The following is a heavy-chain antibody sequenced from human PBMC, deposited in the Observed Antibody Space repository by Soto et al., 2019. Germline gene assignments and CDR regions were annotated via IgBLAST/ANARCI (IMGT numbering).Heavy chain of an antibody. D-gene: IGHD4-17*01. V-gene: IGHV4-34*01. J-gene: IGHJ4*02. CDR3: ARCRRYGDPKGFDY. CDR1: GGSFSGYY. CDR2: INHSGST. Sequence: QVQLQQWGAGLLKPSETLSLTCAVYGGSFSGYYWSWIRQPPGKGLEWIGEINHSGSTNYNPSLKSRVTRSVDTSKNQFPLKLSSVTAADTAVYYCARCRRYGDPKGFDYWGQGTLVTVSS.